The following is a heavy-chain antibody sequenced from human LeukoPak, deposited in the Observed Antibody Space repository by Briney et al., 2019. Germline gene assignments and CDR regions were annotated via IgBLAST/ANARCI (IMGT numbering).Heavy chain of an antibody. CDR1: GFTFSSYG. J-gene: IGHJ4*02. Sequence: PGWSLRLSCAASGFTFSSYGMHWVRQAPGKGLEWVAVISYDGSNKYYADSVKGRFTISSDNSKNTLYLQMNSLRAEDTAVYYCAKDLGVRYFDWLIPGSDYWGQGTLVTVSS. D-gene: IGHD3-9*01. CDR3: AKDLGVRYFDWLIPGSDY. V-gene: IGHV3-30*18. CDR2: ISYDGSNK.